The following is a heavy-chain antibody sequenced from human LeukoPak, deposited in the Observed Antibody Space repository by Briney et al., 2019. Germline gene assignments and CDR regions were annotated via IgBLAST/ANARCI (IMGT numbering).Heavy chain of an antibody. CDR2: TYYSSKWYN. D-gene: IGHD3-22*01. CDR1: GDSVSSDSSA. CDR3: ARRRYYRYSGYFDY. Sequence: SQTLSLTCAISGDSVSSDSSAWNWFRQSPSRGLEWLGRTYYSSKWYNDYAVSVKSRITINPDTSKNQFSLQLNSVIPEDPAVYYCARRRYYRYSGYFDYWGQGTPVTVSS. V-gene: IGHV6-1*01. J-gene: IGHJ4*02.